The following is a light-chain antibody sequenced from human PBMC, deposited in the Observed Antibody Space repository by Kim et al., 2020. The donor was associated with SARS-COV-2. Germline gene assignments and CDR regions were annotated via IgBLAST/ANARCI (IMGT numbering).Light chain of an antibody. CDR2: GNS. J-gene: IGLJ3*02. V-gene: IGLV1-47*01. CDR3: AAWDDSLSSWV. CDR1: SSNIGVNS. Sequence: ELTQPPSASGTPGQRVTISCSGSSSNIGVNSVYWFQQLPGTAPKLLIYGNSQRPSGVPDRFSASKSGTSASLAVSGLRSADEADFYCAAWDDSLSSWV.